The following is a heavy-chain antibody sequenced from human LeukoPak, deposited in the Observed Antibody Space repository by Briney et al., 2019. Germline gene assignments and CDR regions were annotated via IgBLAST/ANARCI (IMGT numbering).Heavy chain of an antibody. J-gene: IGHJ4*02. CDR3: ARDRGGDCFDY. Sequence: PGGSLRLSCAASGFTVSSNYMNWVRQAPGKGLEWVSVIYSGGSTYYADSVKGRFTISRDNSKNTLYLQMNSLRAEDTAVYYCARDRGGDCFDYWGQGTLVTVSS. CDR2: IYSGGST. D-gene: IGHD2-21*01. V-gene: IGHV3-66*01. CDR1: GFTVSSNY.